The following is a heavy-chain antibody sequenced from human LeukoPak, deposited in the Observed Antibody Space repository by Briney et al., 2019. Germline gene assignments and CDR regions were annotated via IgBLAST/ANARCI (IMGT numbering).Heavy chain of an antibody. V-gene: IGHV3-74*01. Sequence: GGSLRLSCAASGFTLSSYWMHWVRQAPGKGLVWVSRINTDGSSTSYADSVKGRFTISRDNAKNTLYLQMNSLRAEDTAVYYCARARSGYCSSTSCSNWFDPWGQGTLVTVSS. CDR1: GFTLSSYW. J-gene: IGHJ5*02. CDR2: INTDGSST. D-gene: IGHD2-2*01. CDR3: ARARSGYCSSTSCSNWFDP.